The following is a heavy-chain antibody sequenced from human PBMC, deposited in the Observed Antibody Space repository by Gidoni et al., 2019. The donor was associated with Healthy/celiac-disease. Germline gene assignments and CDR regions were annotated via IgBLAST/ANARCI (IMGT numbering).Heavy chain of an antibody. V-gene: IGHV3-23*01. D-gene: IGHD3-10*01. J-gene: IGHJ4*02. Sequence: EVQLLESGGGLVQPGGSLRLSCAASGFTFSSYAMSWVRQAPGKGLGWVSAISGSGGSTYYADSVKGRFTISRDNSKNTLYLQMNSLRAEDTAVYYCAKRGIFMVGVPLAFYYFDYWGQGTLVTVSS. CDR3: AKRGIFMVGVPLAFYYFDY. CDR2: ISGSGGST. CDR1: GFTFSSYA.